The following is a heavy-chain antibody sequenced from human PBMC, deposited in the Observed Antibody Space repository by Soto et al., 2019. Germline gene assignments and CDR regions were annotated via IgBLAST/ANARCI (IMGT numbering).Heavy chain of an antibody. CDR2: IKSKTDGGAT. V-gene: IGHV3-15*01. D-gene: IGHD3-16*01. J-gene: IGHJ4*02. Sequence: EVQLVESGGGLVKPGGSLRLSCAASGFTFNNAWMSWVRQAPGKGLEWVGRIKSKTDGGATDYTAPVEGRFTISRDDSQNTLFLQMNSLKTEDTAVYYCTAGSPFSCWGQGTLVTVSS. CDR1: GFTFNNAW. CDR3: TAGSPFSC.